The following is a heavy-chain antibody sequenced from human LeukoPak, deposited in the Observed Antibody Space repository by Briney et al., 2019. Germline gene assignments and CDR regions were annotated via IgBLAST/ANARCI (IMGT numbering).Heavy chain of an antibody. CDR3: AKPSGSGVDY. CDR2: ISYDGKDK. J-gene: IGHJ4*01. CDR1: GFTFSLFA. V-gene: IGHV3-30-3*02. D-gene: IGHD1-26*01. Sequence: PGGSLRLSCAASGFTFSLFAMHWVRQSPGKGLEWVAAISYDGKDKFYADSVKGRLTISRDNSKNTLYLQMNSVRSEDTALYYCAKPSGSGVDYWGQGTRVTVSS.